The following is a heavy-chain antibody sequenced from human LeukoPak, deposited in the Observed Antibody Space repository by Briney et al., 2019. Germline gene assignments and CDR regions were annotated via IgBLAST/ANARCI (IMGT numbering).Heavy chain of an antibody. CDR1: GYSISSGYY. D-gene: IGHD1-26*01. V-gene: IGHV4-38-2*01. Sequence: SETLSLTCAVSGYSISSGYYWGWIRQPPGKGLEWIGSIYHSGSTYYNPSLKSRVTISVDTSKNQFSLKLSSVTAEDTAVSYCATHRGATVAIIGWFDPWGQGTLVTVSS. CDR3: ATHRGATVAIIGWFDP. J-gene: IGHJ5*02. CDR2: IYHSGST.